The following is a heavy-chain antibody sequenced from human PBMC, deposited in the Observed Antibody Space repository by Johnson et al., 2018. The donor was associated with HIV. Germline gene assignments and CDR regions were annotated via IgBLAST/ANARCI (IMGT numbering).Heavy chain of an antibody. CDR1: GFTFSSYW. CDR2: IKQDGSEN. J-gene: IGHJ3*02. CDR3: ARGDYYDSSGYFSDDFDI. V-gene: IGHV3-7*01. D-gene: IGHD3-22*01. Sequence: VQLVESGGGLVQPGGSLRLSCAASGFTFSSYWMSWVRQAPGKGLEWVANIKQDGSENYYVDSVKGRLTISRDNAKNSLYLQMKSLRAEDTAVYDCARGDYYDSSGYFSDDFDIWGQETMVTVSS.